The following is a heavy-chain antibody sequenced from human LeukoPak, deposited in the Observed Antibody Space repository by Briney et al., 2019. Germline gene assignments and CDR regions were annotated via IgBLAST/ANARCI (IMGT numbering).Heavy chain of an antibody. J-gene: IGHJ5*02. D-gene: IGHD6-19*01. V-gene: IGHV1-2*02. CDR3: VTRSYTSGWPT. CDR1: GNTFIGNY. CDR2: INPNSGGA. Sequence: GASVKVSCKASGNTFIGNYIHWVRQARGQGLEWKGWINPNSGGANYAQRFQGRVTMTRDTSVTTAFLDLDRLTSDDTAVYYCVTRSYTSGWPTWGQGTLVTVSS.